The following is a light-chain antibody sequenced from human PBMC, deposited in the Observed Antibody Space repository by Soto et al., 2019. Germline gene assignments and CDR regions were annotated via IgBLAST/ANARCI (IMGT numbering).Light chain of an antibody. CDR2: GAS. Sequence: EIVMTQSPATLSVSPGERATLSCRASQSVSSNLAWYQQKLGQAPRLLIYGASTRATGIPARFSGSGSGTEFTLTISSLQSEDFAVYYCQQYNNWPPLTFGQGTRLEI. CDR3: QQYNNWPPLT. V-gene: IGKV3D-15*01. J-gene: IGKJ5*01. CDR1: QSVSSN.